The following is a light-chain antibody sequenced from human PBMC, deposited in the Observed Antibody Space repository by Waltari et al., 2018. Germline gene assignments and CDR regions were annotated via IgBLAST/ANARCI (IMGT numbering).Light chain of an antibody. CDR1: ESILHSSRNKNY. Sequence: DTVMTHSPDPLALYLGERDTIYCNWHESILHSSRNKNYLDWYQQKPGQPPKLLIYGASTLESGVPDRFSGSGSGTDFTLTISGLQAEDVAVYYCHQYYSAPQTFGQGTKVEIK. V-gene: IGKV4-1*01. CDR2: GAS. CDR3: HQYYSAPQT. J-gene: IGKJ1*01.